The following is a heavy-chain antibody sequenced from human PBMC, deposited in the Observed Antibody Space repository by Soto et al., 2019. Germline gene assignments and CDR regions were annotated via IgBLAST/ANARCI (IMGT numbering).Heavy chain of an antibody. CDR3: ARGPSGDKVHY. D-gene: IGHD7-27*01. CDR2: IFDSGTT. V-gene: IGHV4-30-4*01. J-gene: IGHJ4*02. Sequence: SETLSLTCFVSGASISSTYWWSWIRQPPGEGLEWIGHIFDSGTTYTNPSLRSQVAISLDTSKNHFSLTLSSVTAADTAVYYCARGPSGDKVHYWGQGALVTVSS. CDR1: GASISSTYW.